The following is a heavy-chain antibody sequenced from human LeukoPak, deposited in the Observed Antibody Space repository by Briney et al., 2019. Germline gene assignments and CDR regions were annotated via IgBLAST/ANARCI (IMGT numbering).Heavy chain of an antibody. CDR1: GFTFSGSA. J-gene: IGHJ4*02. V-gene: IGHV3-73*01. D-gene: IGHD6-13*01. CDR3: TALGIAAAGMDY. CDR2: IRSKANSYAT. Sequence: GGSLRLSCAASGFTFSGSAIHWVRQASGKGLEWLGRIRSKANSYATAYGASVEGRFTISRDDSKNTAYLQMNSLITEDTAVYFCTALGIAAAGMDYWGQGALVTVSS.